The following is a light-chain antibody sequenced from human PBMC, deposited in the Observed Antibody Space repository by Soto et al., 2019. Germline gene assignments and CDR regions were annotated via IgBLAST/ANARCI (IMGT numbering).Light chain of an antibody. V-gene: IGKV3-15*01. CDR3: KQYDDWPRT. CDR2: GAS. CDR1: ESVSTN. J-gene: IGKJ1*01. Sequence: EIVMTQSPATLSMSPGERATLSCRASESVSTNLAWYQQRPGQAPRLLISGASTGATSTPARFSGSGSGTEFTLTISSLQSEDLAVYYWKQYDDWPRTCGQGTKVEIK.